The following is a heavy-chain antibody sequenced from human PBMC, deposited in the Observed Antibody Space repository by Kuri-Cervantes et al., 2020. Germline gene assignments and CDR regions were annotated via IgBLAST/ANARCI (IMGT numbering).Heavy chain of an antibody. V-gene: IGHV3-66*01. CDR2: IYSVGRT. J-gene: IGHJ4*02. D-gene: IGHD2/OR15-2a*01. CDR3: ARELADFSYFDY. Sequence: GESLKISCTASGFTVSGDYMSWVRQAPGKGLEWVSIIYSVGRTYYADSVKGRFTISRDNSKNTLYLQMNSLRAEDTAVYYCARELADFSYFDYWGQGTLVTVSS. CDR1: GFTVSGDY.